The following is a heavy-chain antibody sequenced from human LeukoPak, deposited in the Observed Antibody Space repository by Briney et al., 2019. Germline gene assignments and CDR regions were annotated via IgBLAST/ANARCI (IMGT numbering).Heavy chain of an antibody. Sequence: PSETLSLTCTVSGGSISSYYWSWIRQPAGKGLEWIGRMYLSGNTNYNPSLKSRVTMSPDTSKNQFSLKLSSVTAADTAVHYCARSGSYANDAFDIWGQGTMVTVSS. D-gene: IGHD1-26*01. CDR2: MYLSGNT. CDR1: GGSISSYY. CDR3: ARSGSYANDAFDI. J-gene: IGHJ3*02. V-gene: IGHV4-4*07.